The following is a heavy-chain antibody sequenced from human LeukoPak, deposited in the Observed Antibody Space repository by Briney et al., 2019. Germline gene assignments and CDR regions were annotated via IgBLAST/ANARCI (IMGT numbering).Heavy chain of an antibody. CDR3: AREYYDSSGYIDY. CDR2: IYSGGST. J-gene: IGHJ4*02. Sequence: GGSLRLSCAASGFTVSSNYMSWVRQAPGKGLEWVSVIYSGGSTYYADSVKGRFTISRDNSKNTLYLQMNSLRAEDTAVYYCAREYYDSSGYIDYWGQGTLVTVSS. D-gene: IGHD3-22*01. CDR1: GFTVSSNY. V-gene: IGHV3-66*01.